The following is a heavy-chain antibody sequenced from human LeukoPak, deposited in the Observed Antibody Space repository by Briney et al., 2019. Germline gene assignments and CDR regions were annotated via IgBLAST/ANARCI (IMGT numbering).Heavy chain of an antibody. V-gene: IGHV3-7*01. J-gene: IGHJ4*02. CDR2: IKQDGSQ. D-gene: IGHD4-17*01. CDR3: ARGPDYGDRLDFFDY. Sequence: GGSLRLSCAASGFSVSDYYMNWVRQAPGKGPEWVATIKQDGSQYYVAAVKGRFIISRDHAKNSLYLQMNRLRAEDTAVYSCARGPDYGDRLDFFDYWGQGSLVTVSS. CDR1: GFSVSDYY.